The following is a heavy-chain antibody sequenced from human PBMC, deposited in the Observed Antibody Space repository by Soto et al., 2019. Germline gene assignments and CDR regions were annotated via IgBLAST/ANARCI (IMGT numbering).Heavy chain of an antibody. Sequence: QLQLQESGPGLVKPSETLSLTCTVSGGSISSSSYYWGWIRQPPGKGLEWIGSIYYSGSTYYNPSLKSRFTLSVDTSKIQFSLKLSSVTAADTAVYYCARQLGYCSGGSCSHDDTTLPLLELRHFDYWGQGTLVTVSS. CDR2: IYYSGST. CDR1: GGSISSSSYY. CDR3: ARQLGYCSGGSCSHDDTTLPLLELRHFDY. V-gene: IGHV4-39*01. J-gene: IGHJ4*02. D-gene: IGHD2-15*01.